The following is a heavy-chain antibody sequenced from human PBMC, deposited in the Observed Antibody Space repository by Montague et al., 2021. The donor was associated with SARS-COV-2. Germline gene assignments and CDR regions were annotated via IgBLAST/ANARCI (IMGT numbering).Heavy chain of an antibody. Sequence: SLRLSCAASGFTFRSYTMNWVRQAPVKGLEWVSCISSSISYLYYXYSXHVRFTIFRDNAKNSLFLQMNSLRAEDTAVYYCARDGWAHYYDSSGYEGNFDIWGQGTMVTVSS. CDR3: ARDGWAHYYDSSGYEGNFDI. CDR2: ISSSISYL. V-gene: IGHV3-21*01. CDR1: GFTFRSYT. J-gene: IGHJ3*02. D-gene: IGHD3-22*01.